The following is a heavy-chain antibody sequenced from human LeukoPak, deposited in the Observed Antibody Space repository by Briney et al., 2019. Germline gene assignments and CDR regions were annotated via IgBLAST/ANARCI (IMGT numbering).Heavy chain of an antibody. CDR1: GGSFSGYY. V-gene: IGHV4-34*01. J-gene: IGHJ4*02. Sequence: PSETLSLTCAVYGGSFSGYYWSWIRQPPGKGLEWIGEINHSGSTNYNPSLKSRVTISVDTSKNQFSLKLSSVTAADTAVYYCARERVGCSSTSCYFGYFDYWGQGTLVTVSS. D-gene: IGHD2-2*01. CDR2: INHSGST. CDR3: ARERVGCSSTSCYFGYFDY.